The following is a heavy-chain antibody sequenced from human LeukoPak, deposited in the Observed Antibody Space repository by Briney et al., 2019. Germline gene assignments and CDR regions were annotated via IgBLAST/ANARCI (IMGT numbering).Heavy chain of an antibody. V-gene: IGHV3-15*01. Sequence: NPGGSLRLSCAASGFTFSNAWMSWVRQAPGKGLEWVGRIKSKTDGGTTDYAAPVRGRFTISRDDSKNTLYLQMNSLKTEDTAVYYCTTPLVPGLREDYWGQGTLVTVSS. D-gene: IGHD4-17*01. CDR2: IKSKTDGGTT. CDR1: GFTFSNAW. J-gene: IGHJ4*02. CDR3: TTPLVPGLREDY.